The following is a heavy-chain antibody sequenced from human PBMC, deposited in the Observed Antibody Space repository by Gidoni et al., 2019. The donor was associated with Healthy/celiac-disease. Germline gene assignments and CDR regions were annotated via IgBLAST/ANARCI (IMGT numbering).Heavy chain of an antibody. Sequence: EVPLLESGGGLVQPGGSLRLSWAASGFTFSRYAMSWVRQAPGKGLEWVSAISGSGGSTSYADSVKGRFTISRDNSKNTLYLQMNSLRAEDTAVYYCAKDFGDYFDYWGQGTLVTVSS. CDR2: ISGSGGST. J-gene: IGHJ4*02. CDR3: AKDFGDYFDY. D-gene: IGHD3-10*01. CDR1: GFTFSRYA. V-gene: IGHV3-23*01.